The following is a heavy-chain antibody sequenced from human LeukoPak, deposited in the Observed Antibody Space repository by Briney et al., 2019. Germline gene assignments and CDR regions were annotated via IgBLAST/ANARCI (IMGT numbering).Heavy chain of an antibody. CDR1: GGSISSGGYS. D-gene: IGHD3-10*01. J-gene: IGHJ3*02. CDR3: ARAPGTLDAFGI. V-gene: IGHV4-30-2*01. CDR2: IYHSGST. Sequence: PSETLSLTCAVSGGSISSGGYSWSWIRQPPGKGLEWIGYIYHSGSTYYNPSLKSRVTISVDRSKNQFSLKLSSVTAADTAVYYCARAPGTLDAFGIWGQGTMVTVSS.